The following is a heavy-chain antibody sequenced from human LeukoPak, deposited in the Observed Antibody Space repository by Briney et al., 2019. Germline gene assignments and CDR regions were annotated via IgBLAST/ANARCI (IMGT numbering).Heavy chain of an antibody. Sequence: GGSLRLSCAASGFTFSSYAMHWVRQAPGKGLEWVAVISYDGSIKSYADSVQGRFTISRDNSENTLYLQMNSLRAEDTAVYYCARAWQYSSSSYYYYYMDVWGKGTTVTVSS. J-gene: IGHJ6*03. CDR2: ISYDGSIK. V-gene: IGHV3-30-3*01. CDR3: ARAWQYSSSSYYYYYMDV. CDR1: GFTFSSYA. D-gene: IGHD6-6*01.